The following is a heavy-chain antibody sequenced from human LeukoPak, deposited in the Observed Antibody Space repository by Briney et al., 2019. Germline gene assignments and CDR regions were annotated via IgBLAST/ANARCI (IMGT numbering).Heavy chain of an antibody. Sequence: PSETLSLTCTVSGGSISSGGYYWSWIRQHPGKGLEWIGYIYYSGSTYYNPSLKSRVTISVDTSKNQFSLKLSSVTAADTAVYYCAREFRTDYGDLCCFDSWGQGTLVTVSS. CDR1: GGSISSGGYY. D-gene: IGHD4-17*01. V-gene: IGHV4-31*03. J-gene: IGHJ4*02. CDR2: IYYSGST. CDR3: AREFRTDYGDLCCFDS.